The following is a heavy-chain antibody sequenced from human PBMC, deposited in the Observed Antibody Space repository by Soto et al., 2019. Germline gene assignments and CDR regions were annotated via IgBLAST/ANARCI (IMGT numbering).Heavy chain of an antibody. D-gene: IGHD6-19*01. CDR2: TYYRSKWYN. J-gene: IGHJ4*02. V-gene: IGHV6-1*01. CDR3: ARELGPGIAVAGYFDY. Sequence: SQTLSLTCAISGDSVSSNSAAWNWIRQSPSRGLEWLGRTYYRSKWYNDYAVSVKSRITINPDTSKNQFSLQLNSVTPEDTAVYYCARELGPGIAVAGYFDYWGQGTLVTVSS. CDR1: GDSVSSNSAA.